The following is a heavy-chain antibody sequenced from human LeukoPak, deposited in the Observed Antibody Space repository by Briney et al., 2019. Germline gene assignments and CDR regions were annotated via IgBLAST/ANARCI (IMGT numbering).Heavy chain of an antibody. CDR1: GVSISSGDYY. V-gene: IGHV4-39*01. D-gene: IGHD3-22*01. J-gene: IGHJ5*02. Sequence: PSETLSLTCTVSGVSISSGDYYWGWIRQPPGKGLEWIGSIYHSGSTHYNPSLKSRVTISVDTSKNQFSLTLSSVTAADTAVYYCARHPPTDSSGYHGWFDPWGQGTLVTVSS. CDR3: ARHPPTDSSGYHGWFDP. CDR2: IYHSGST.